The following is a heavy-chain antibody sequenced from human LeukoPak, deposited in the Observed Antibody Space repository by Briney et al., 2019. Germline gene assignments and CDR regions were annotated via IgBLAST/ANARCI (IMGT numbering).Heavy chain of an antibody. CDR2: ISYDGSNK. J-gene: IGHJ4*02. D-gene: IGHD3-16*01. V-gene: IGHV3-30-3*01. CDR3: APMGQTHDY. CDR1: GFTFSSYA. Sequence: GGSLRLSCAASGFTFSSYAMHWVRQAPGKGLEWVAVISYDGSNKYYADSVKGRFTISRDNSKNTLYLQMNSLRAEDTAVYYCAPMGQTHDYWGQGTLVTVSS.